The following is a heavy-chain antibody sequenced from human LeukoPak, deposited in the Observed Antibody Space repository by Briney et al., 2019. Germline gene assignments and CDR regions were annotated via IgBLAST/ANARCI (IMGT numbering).Heavy chain of an antibody. J-gene: IGHJ6*02. V-gene: IGHV1-2*02. D-gene: IGHD3-9*01. Sequence: ASVKVSCKASGYTFTGYYMHWVRQAPGQGLEWMGWINPNSGGTNYAQKFQGRVTMTRDTFISTAYMELSRLRSDDTAVYYCASYDILTGYYGVDPIGYGMDVWGQGTTVTVSS. CDR1: GYTFTGYY. CDR3: ASYDILTGYYGVDPIGYGMDV. CDR2: INPNSGGT.